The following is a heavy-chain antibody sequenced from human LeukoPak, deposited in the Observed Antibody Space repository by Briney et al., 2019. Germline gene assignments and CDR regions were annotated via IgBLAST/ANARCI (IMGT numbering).Heavy chain of an antibody. Sequence: ASVKVSCKASGYTFTSYDINWVRQAPGQGLEWMGWMNPNSGDTGYPQKFQGRVTMTRDTSITTAYMELSSLRSEDTAVYYCAKDRSYYYDSSGYYILDYWGQGTLVTVSS. CDR2: MNPNSGDT. CDR1: GYTFTSYD. D-gene: IGHD3-22*01. CDR3: AKDRSYYYDSSGYYILDY. J-gene: IGHJ4*02. V-gene: IGHV1-8*01.